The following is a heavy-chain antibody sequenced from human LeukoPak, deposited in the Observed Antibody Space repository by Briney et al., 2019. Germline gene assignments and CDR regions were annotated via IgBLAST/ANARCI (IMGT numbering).Heavy chain of an antibody. CDR3: AKDRQRWAFDI. CDR2: ITDSGGSA. V-gene: IGHV3-23*01. J-gene: IGHJ3*02. Sequence: GGSLRLSCAASGFSFSSYGMSWVRQAPGKGLEGVSSITDSGGSAYYADSVKGRLTISRDTSKNTLFLQMNFLRTEDTAVYYCAKDRQRWAFDIWGQGTLVTVSS. D-gene: IGHD5-24*01. CDR1: GFSFSSYG.